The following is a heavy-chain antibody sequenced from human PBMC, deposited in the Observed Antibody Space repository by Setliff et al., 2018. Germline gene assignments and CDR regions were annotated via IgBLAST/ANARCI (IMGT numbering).Heavy chain of an antibody. CDR2: IIPMFRTG. V-gene: IGHV1-69*13. CDR1: GGSFNNYP. Sequence: SVKVSCKASGGSFNNYPISWVRQAPGQGLEWMGGIIPMFRTGKYAQKFQGRITITADESTSTAYMELSSLTFEDTAVYYWARWNGSGYFYYWGQGTWVTVSS. J-gene: IGHJ4*02. CDR3: ARWNGSGYFYY. D-gene: IGHD3-3*01.